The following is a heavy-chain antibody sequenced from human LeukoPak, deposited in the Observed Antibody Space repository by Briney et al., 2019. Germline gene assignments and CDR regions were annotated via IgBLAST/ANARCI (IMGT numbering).Heavy chain of an antibody. V-gene: IGHV4-39*01. CDR2: IYYSGRT. CDR1: GGSISSSSYY. Sequence: SETLSLTCTVSGGSISSSSYYWGWIRQPPGKGLEWIGSIYYSGRTYYNPSLKSRVTISVDTSKNQFSLKLSSVTAADTAVYYCASSLTNYYFDYWGQGTLVTVSS. J-gene: IGHJ4*02. D-gene: IGHD2-8*01. CDR3: ASSLTNYYFDY.